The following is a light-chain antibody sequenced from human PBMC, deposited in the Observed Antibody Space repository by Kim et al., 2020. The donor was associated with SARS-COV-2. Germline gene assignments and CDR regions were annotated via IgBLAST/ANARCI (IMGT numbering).Light chain of an antibody. CDR1: QGISSY. Sequence: ATTGDRVTITCRASQGISSYLAWYQQKPGKAPKLLIYAASTLQSGVPSRFSGSGSGTDFTLTISCLQSEDFATYYCQQYYSYPFTFGPGTKVDIK. CDR2: AAS. CDR3: QQYYSYPFT. J-gene: IGKJ3*01. V-gene: IGKV1-8*01.